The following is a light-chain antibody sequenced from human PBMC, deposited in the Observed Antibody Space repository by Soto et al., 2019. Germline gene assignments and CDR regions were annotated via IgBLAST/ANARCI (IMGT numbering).Light chain of an antibody. CDR3: QQYDDWIT. J-gene: IGKJ5*01. V-gene: IGKV3-15*01. CDR1: QSVKSN. Sequence: EIVMTQYPATLSVSPGERVTLSCRASQSVKSNLAWYQQKPGQAPRLLTYGASTRATGIPARFSGSGSGTEFTLTISSLQSEDFAVYYCQQYDDWITFGHGTRLEIK. CDR2: GAS.